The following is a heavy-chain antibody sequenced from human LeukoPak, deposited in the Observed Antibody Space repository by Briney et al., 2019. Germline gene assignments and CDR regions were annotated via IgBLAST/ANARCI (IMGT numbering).Heavy chain of an antibody. CDR2: IYSGGST. Sequence: GGSLRLSCAASGFTVSSNYMSWVRQAPGKGLEWVSIIYSGGSTYYADSVKGRFTISRDNSKSTLYLQMNSLRAEDTAVYYCARDSSVGDSSGYYGFFDYWGQGTLDTVSS. V-gene: IGHV3-53*01. D-gene: IGHD3-22*01. CDR1: GFTVSSNY. J-gene: IGHJ4*02. CDR3: ARDSSVGDSSGYYGFFDY.